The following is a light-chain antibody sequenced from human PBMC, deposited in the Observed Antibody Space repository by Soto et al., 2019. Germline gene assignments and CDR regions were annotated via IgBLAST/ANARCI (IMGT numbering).Light chain of an antibody. CDR1: QSISSY. Sequence: IHRTHSPSSLSQSLLDRVTITFRASQSISSYLNWYQQKPGKAPKLLIHAASSLQSGVPSRFSGSGSGTDFTLTITRLETEDFAMYYCQRYDSLRTFGEGTKVDIK. V-gene: IGKV1-39*02. J-gene: IGKJ1*01. CDR3: QRYDSLRT. CDR2: AAS.